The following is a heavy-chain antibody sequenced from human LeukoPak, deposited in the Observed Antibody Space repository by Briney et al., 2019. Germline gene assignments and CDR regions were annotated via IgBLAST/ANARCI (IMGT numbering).Heavy chain of an antibody. D-gene: IGHD6-13*01. CDR3: ATEAGYSSSGGFDY. V-gene: IGHV4-59*12. J-gene: IGHJ4*02. CDR1: GGSISSYY. CDR2: IYYSGST. Sequence: PSETLSLTCTVSGGSISSYYWSWIRQPPGKGLEWIGYIYYSGSTNYNPSLKSRVTISVDTSKNQFSLKLSSVTAADTAVYYCATEAGYSSSGGFDYWGQGALVTVSS.